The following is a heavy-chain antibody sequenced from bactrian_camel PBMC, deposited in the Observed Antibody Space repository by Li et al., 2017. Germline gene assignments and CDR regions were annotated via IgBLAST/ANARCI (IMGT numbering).Heavy chain of an antibody. Sequence: QLVESGGGLVQPGGSLTLSCAASGFTFSGSDMKWLRQAPGKGLEWVSVITASGRSTDYAESVKGRFTISRDNAKSTLYLQLSNVGPGDTAMYYCAAPGVNDGRYCFQFGSWGQGTQVTVS. D-gene: IGHD2*01. CDR3: AAPGVNDGRYCFQFGS. J-gene: IGHJ6*01. CDR2: ITASGRST. CDR1: GFTFSGSD. V-gene: IGHV3S28*01.